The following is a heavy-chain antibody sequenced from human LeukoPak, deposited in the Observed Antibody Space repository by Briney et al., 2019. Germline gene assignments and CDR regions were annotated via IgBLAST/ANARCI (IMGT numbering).Heavy chain of an antibody. J-gene: IGHJ4*02. CDR3: ARDKGAAMVNYYFDY. CDR1: GFTFSSYW. D-gene: IGHD5-18*01. Sequence: PGGSLRLSCAASGFTFSSYWMSWVRQAPGKGLKWWPNKKQDGSEKYYVDSVKGRFTISRDNAKNSLYLQMNSLRAEDTAVYYCARDKGAAMVNYYFDYWGQGTLVTVSS. CDR2: KKQDGSEK. V-gene: IGHV3-7*01.